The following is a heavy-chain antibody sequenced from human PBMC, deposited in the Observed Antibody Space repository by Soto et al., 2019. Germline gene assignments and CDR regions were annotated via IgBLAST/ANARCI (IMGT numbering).Heavy chain of an antibody. CDR3: AKVLIWGTVTASDY. CDR1: GFTFSSYG. V-gene: IGHV3-30*18. J-gene: IGHJ4*02. Sequence: QVQLVESGGGVVQPGRSLRLSCAASGFTFSSYGMHWVRQAPGTGLEWVAVISYDGSNKYYADSVKGRFTISRDNSKNTLYLQMNSLRAEATAVYYCAKVLIWGTVTASDYWGQGTLVTVSS. CDR2: ISYDGSNK. D-gene: IGHD2-21*02.